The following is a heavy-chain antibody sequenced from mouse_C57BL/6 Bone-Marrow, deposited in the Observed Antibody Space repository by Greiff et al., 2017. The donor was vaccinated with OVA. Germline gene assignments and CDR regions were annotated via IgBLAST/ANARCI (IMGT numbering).Heavy chain of an antibody. Sequence: EVMLVESGGGLVKPGGSLKLSCAASGFTFSDYGMHWVRQAPEKGLEWVAYISSGSSTIYYADTVKGRFTISRDNAKNTLFLQMTSLRSEDTAMYYCARHRYGSWDAMDYWGQGTSVTVSS. D-gene: IGHD1-1*01. CDR2: ISSGSSTI. CDR3: ARHRYGSWDAMDY. V-gene: IGHV5-17*01. J-gene: IGHJ4*01. CDR1: GFTFSDYG.